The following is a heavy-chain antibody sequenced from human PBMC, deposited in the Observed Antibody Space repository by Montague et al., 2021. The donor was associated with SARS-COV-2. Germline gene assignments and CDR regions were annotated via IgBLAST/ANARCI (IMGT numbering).Heavy chain of an antibody. V-gene: IGHV3-9*01. D-gene: IGHD6-19*01. CDR3: ARGPYSSDQLFHYYYGMDV. CDR1: GFTVDDYA. J-gene: IGHJ6*02. CDR2: ISWNSGSL. Sequence: SLRLSCAASGFTVDDYALHWVRQAPGKGLEWVSGISWNSGSLGYSYSXXVLFTISRDNAKKSLYLQLNSLRAEDTALYYCARGPYSSDQLFHYYYGMDVWGQGTTVTVSS.